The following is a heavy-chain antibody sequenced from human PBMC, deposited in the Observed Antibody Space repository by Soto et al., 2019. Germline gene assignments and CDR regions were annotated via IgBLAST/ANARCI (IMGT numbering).Heavy chain of an antibody. D-gene: IGHD2-15*01. V-gene: IGHV3-48*01. CDR2: ISSSSSTI. CDR1: GFTFSSYS. CDR3: ARDKGRSPLDY. Sequence: EVQLVESGGGLVQPGGSLRLSCEASGFTFSSYSMNWVRQAPGKGLEWVSYISSSSSTIYYADSVKGRFTISRDNAKNSLYLQMNSLRAEDTAVYYCARDKGRSPLDYWGQGTLVTVSS. J-gene: IGHJ4*02.